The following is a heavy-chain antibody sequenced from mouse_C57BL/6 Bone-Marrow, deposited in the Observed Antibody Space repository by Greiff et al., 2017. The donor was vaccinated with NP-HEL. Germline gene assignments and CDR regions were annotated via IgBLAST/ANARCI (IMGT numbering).Heavy chain of an antibody. CDR2: FYPGSGSI. Sequence: QVQLKESGAELVKPGASVKLSCKASGYTFTEYTIHWVKQRSGQGLEWIGWFYPGSGSIKYNEKFKDKATLTADKSSSTVYMELSRLTSEDSAVYFCARHEGRFTTVVAKNAWFAYWGQGTLVTVSA. V-gene: IGHV1-62-2*01. D-gene: IGHD1-1*01. CDR3: ARHEGRFTTVVAKNAWFAY. CDR1: GYTFTEYT. J-gene: IGHJ3*01.